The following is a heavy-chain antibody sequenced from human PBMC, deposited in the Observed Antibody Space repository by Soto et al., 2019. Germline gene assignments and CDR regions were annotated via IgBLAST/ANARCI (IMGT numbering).Heavy chain of an antibody. V-gene: IGHV1-46*01. CDR2: INPSGGST. CDR3: ARESQSSGWSWFDY. D-gene: IGHD6-19*01. Sequence: QVQLVQSGAEVKKPGASVKVSCKASGYTFTNYYIHWVRQAPGQGREWMGMINPSGGSTSYTRRFQGRVTLTRDTSTSTVYMELSSIRSEDTAVYYCARESQSSGWSWFDYWGQGTLVTVSS. J-gene: IGHJ4*02. CDR1: GYTFTNYY.